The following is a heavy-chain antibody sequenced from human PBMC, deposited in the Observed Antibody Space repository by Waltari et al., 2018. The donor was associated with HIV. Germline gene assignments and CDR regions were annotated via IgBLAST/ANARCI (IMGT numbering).Heavy chain of an antibody. CDR1: GGAFVSHT. CDR3: ASARETMGVDFDS. J-gene: IGHJ5*01. V-gene: IGHV1-69*08. Sequence: QVQLVQSGAEVKKPGSSVKVSCKASGGAFVSHTFNWVRQAPGQGLEWMGRANPMVGTANYARKFQGRVTITANKSTNTAYMELHGLRIDDTAVYYCASARETMGVDFDSWGQGTLVTVS. CDR2: ANPMVGTA. D-gene: IGHD3-10*01.